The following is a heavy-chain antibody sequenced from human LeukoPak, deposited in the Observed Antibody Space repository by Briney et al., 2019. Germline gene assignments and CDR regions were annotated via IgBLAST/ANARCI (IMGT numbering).Heavy chain of an antibody. CDR2: IYYSGST. V-gene: IGHV4-59*01. CDR1: GGSISSYY. D-gene: IGHD6-13*01. CDR3: ARGAAAGIIWFDP. J-gene: IGHJ5*02. Sequence: PSETLSLTCTVSGGSISSYYWSWIRQPPGKGLEWIGYIYYSGSTNYNPSLKSRVTISVDTSKNQFSLKLSSVTAADTAVYYCARGAAAGIIWFDPWGQGTLVTVSS.